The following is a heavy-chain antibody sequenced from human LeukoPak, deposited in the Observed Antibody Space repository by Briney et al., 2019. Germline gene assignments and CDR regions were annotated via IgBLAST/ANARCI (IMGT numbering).Heavy chain of an antibody. CDR1: GYTFSGSY. CDR3: ARGLVGYCGGGTCYSGGSEDY. V-gene: IGHV1-2*02. D-gene: IGHD2-15*01. CDR2: INPNSGGT. Sequence: ASMKVSCKASGYTFSGSYIHWVRQGPGQGLEWVGCINPNSGGTNSAQNFRGRVTMTRDTSISTAYMELSRLTSDDTAVYYCARGLVGYCGGGTCYSGGSEDYWGQGTLVTVSS. J-gene: IGHJ4*02.